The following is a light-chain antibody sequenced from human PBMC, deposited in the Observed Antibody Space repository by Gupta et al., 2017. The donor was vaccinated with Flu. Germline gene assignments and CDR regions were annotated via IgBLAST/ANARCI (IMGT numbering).Light chain of an antibody. CDR1: KLGNKY. CDR2: QDS. CDR3: NTWDNSIWV. J-gene: IGLJ3*02. Sequence: SYELTQPPSVSVSPGQTASIACSGDKLGNKYVCWYRQKPGQSPTLVLFQDSKRPSGIPERFYGANSGTKANLNISGAQAVDYSYDSSNTWDNSIWVFGGGTKLTVL. V-gene: IGLV3-1*01.